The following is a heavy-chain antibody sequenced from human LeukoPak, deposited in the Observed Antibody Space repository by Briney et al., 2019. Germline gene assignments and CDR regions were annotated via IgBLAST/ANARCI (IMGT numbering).Heavy chain of an antibody. J-gene: IGHJ6*03. CDR1: GVSFSGYY. Sequence: SETLSLTCAVYGVSFSGYYWSWIRQPPGKGLEWIGEINHSGSTNYNPSLKSRVTISVDTYKNQFSLKLSSVPTADTTVYYCARVRGDDSSGYYYYYYYMDVWGKGTTVTVSS. CDR2: INHSGST. CDR3: ARVRGDDSSGYYYYYYYMDV. D-gene: IGHD3-22*01. V-gene: IGHV4-34*01.